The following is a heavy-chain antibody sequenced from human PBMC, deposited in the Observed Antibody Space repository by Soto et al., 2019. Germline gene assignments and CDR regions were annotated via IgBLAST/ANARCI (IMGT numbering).Heavy chain of an antibody. CDR3: ARRVRRRGFDY. D-gene: IGHD3-10*01. Sequence: SETLSLTCTVSGGSISSSSYYWGWIRQPPGKGLEWIGSIYYSGSTYYNPSLKSRVTISVDTSKNQFSLKPSSVTAADTAVYYCARRVRRRGFDYWGQGTLVTVSS. CDR1: GGSISSSSYY. CDR2: IYYSGST. V-gene: IGHV4-39*01. J-gene: IGHJ4*02.